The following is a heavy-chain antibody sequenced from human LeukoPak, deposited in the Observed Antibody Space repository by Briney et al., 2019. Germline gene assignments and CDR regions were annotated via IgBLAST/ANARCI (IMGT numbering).Heavy chain of an antibody. Sequence: GGSLRLSCAASGFTFSSYAMSWVRQAPGKGLEWVSAISGSGGSTYYADSEKGRFTISRDNSKNTLYLQMNSLRAEDTAVYYCAKDLLRYCSSTSCLGGIDYWGQGTLVTVSS. D-gene: IGHD2-2*01. J-gene: IGHJ4*02. CDR2: ISGSGGST. V-gene: IGHV3-23*01. CDR3: AKDLLRYCSSTSCLGGIDY. CDR1: GFTFSSYA.